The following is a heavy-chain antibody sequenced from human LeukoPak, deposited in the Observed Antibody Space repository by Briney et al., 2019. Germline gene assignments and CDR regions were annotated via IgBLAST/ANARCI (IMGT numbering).Heavy chain of an antibody. V-gene: IGHV3-9*01. D-gene: IGHD2-21*02. CDR2: ISWNSGSI. CDR3: AKDMTDTHYYYGMDV. J-gene: IGHJ6*02. CDR1: GFTFDDYA. Sequence: GRSLRLSCAASGFTFDDYAMHWVRQAPGKGLEWVSGISWNSGSIGYADSVKGRFTISRDNAKNSLYLQMNSLRAEDTALYYCAKDMTDTHYYYGMDVWGQGTTVTVSS.